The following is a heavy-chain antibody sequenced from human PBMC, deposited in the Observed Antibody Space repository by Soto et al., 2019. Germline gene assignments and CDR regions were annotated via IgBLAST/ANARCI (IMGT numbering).Heavy chain of an antibody. CDR3: ASGLGYCSSTSCRYYYYYGMDV. Sequence: ASVKVSCTASGYTFTSYGISWVRQAPGQGLEWMGWISAYNGNTNYAQKLQGRVTMTTDTSTSTAYMELRSLRSDDTAVYYCASGLGYCSSTSCRYYYYYGMDVWGQGTTVTVSS. D-gene: IGHD2-2*01. CDR1: GYTFTSYG. CDR2: ISAYNGNT. V-gene: IGHV1-18*04. J-gene: IGHJ6*02.